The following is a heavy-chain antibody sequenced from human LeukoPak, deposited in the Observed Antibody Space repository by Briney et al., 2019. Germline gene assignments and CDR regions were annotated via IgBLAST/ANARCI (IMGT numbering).Heavy chain of an antibody. CDR3: ARGTKDFWSGYYLDY. CDR2: IIPIFGTA. D-gene: IGHD3-3*01. Sequence: ASVTVSCKASGGTFSSYAISWVRQAPGQGLEWMGGIIPIFGTASYAQKFQGRVTITTDESTSTAYMELSSLRSEDTAVYYCARGTKDFWSGYYLDYWGQGTLVTVSS. V-gene: IGHV1-69*05. CDR1: GGTFSSYA. J-gene: IGHJ4*02.